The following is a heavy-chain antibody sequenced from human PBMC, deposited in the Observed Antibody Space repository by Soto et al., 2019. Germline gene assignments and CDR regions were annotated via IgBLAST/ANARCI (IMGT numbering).Heavy chain of an antibody. CDR2: ISAYNGNA. Sequence: ASVKVSCKASGYTFTSYGISWVRQAPGQGLEWMGWISAYNGNANYAQKLQGRVTMTTDTSTSTAYMELRSLRSDDTAVYYCARGQVVATAIDAFDIWGQGTMVTVSS. CDR3: ARGQVVATAIDAFDI. J-gene: IGHJ3*02. V-gene: IGHV1-18*04. D-gene: IGHD2-21*02. CDR1: GYTFTSYG.